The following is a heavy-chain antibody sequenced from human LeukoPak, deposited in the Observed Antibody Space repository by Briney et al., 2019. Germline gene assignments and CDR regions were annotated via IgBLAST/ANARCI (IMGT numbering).Heavy chain of an antibody. CDR1: GGSFSGYY. CDR3: ASRNPTDYDSSDYSWSGNSWFDP. J-gene: IGHJ5*02. Sequence: PSETLSLTCAVYGGSFSGYYWSWVRLPPGKGLEWIGEISHSGNINYNPTLKSRISISVDTSKNQFSLILTSVTAADTAVYYCASRNPTDYDSSDYSWSGNSWFDPWGQGTLVTVSS. CDR2: ISHSGNI. D-gene: IGHD3-22*01. V-gene: IGHV4-34*01.